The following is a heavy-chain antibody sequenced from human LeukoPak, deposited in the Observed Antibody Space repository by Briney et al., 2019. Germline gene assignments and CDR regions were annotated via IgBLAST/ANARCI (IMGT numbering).Heavy chain of an antibody. V-gene: IGHV3-23*01. CDR3: VKRSATTTRYFGY. J-gene: IGHJ4*02. Sequence: GGSLRLSCAASGFTFSSYVMSWVRQAPGKGLKWVSTTSSSGGGTYYADSVKGRFTISRDNSKNTLYLQMNSLRAEDTALYYCVKRSATTTRYFGYWGQGTLVTVSS. CDR1: GFTFSSYV. CDR2: TSSSGGGT. D-gene: IGHD4-11*01.